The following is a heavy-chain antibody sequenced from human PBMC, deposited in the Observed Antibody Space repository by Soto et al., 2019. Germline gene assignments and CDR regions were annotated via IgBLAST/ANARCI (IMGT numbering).Heavy chain of an antibody. Sequence: PSETLSLTCAVSGGSISIGGYSLSWIRQPPGKGLEWIGYIYHSGSTYYNPSLKSRVTISVDRSKNQFSLKLSSVTAADTAVYYCARAGSKNWSDPWGQGTLVTVSS. J-gene: IGHJ5*02. V-gene: IGHV4-30-2*01. CDR1: GGSISIGGYS. CDR2: IYHSGST. CDR3: ARAGSKNWSDP. D-gene: IGHD4-4*01.